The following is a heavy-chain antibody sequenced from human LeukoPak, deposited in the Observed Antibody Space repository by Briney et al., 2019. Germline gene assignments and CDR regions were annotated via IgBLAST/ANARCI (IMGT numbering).Heavy chain of an antibody. D-gene: IGHD4-23*01. V-gene: IGHV3-15*01. CDR2: TKRKTDGGTT. CDR3: TVTPTDY. J-gene: IGHJ4*02. Sequence: GGSLRLSCAASAFTFSNAWMSWVRQAPGKGLEWVSRTKRKTDGGTTDYAAPVKGRFTISRDDSKNTLYLQMNSLKTEDTAVYYCTVTPTDYWGQGTLVTVSS. CDR1: AFTFSNAW.